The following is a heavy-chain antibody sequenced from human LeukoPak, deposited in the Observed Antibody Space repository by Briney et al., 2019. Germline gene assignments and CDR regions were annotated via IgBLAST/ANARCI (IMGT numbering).Heavy chain of an antibody. CDR3: TATYYDFWSGEFDY. CDR1: GFTFSNAW. J-gene: IGHJ4*02. V-gene: IGHV3-15*01. D-gene: IGHD3-3*01. Sequence: GGSLRLSCAASGFTFSNAWMSWVRQAPGKGLEWVGRIKSKTDGGTTDYAAPVKGRLTISRDDSKNTLYLQMNSLKTEDTAVYYCTATYYDFWSGEFDYWGQGTLVTVSS. CDR2: IKSKTDGGTT.